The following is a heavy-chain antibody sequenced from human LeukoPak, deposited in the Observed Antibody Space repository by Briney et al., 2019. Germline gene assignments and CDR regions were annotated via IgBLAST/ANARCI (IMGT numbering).Heavy chain of an antibody. D-gene: IGHD3-10*01. CDR1: GFTFSSYE. CDR3: ASQRYYYGSGSYYFDY. Sequence: GGSLRLSCAASGFTFSSYEMNWVRQAPGKGLERVSYISSSGSTIYYADSVKGRFTISRDNAKNSLYLQMNSLRAEDTAVYYCASQRYYYGSGSYYFDYWGQGTLVTVSS. CDR2: ISSSGSTI. V-gene: IGHV3-48*03. J-gene: IGHJ4*02.